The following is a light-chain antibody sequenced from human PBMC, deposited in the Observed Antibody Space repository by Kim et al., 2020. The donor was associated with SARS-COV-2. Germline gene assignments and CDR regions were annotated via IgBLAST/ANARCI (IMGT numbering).Light chain of an antibody. V-gene: IGKV3-15*01. J-gene: IGKJ4*01. CDR3: QQYNNWLALT. CDR2: DAS. Sequence: SRGESATLCCRASQSVSSNLVWYQQKPGQAPRVLIYDASTRATGIPARFSGSGSGTEFTLTITSLQSEDFAVYYCQQYNNWLALTFGGGTKVDIK. CDR1: QSVSSN.